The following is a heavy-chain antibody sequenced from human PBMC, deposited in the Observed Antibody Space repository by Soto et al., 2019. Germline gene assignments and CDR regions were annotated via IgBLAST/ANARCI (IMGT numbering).Heavy chain of an antibody. CDR3: ARDPLISGSGWDH. CDR2: ISSSGGTI. CDR1: GFTFGDYY. Sequence: QVQLVESGGGLVKPGGSLRLSCGVSGFTFGDYYMAWIRQAPGKGLVWISYISSSGGTIYYSDSVKGRFTISRDNAKNSLYLQMNSLRAEDTAVYYCARDPLISGSGWDHWGQVTLVTVAS. J-gene: IGHJ4*02. D-gene: IGHD6-19*01. V-gene: IGHV3-11*01.